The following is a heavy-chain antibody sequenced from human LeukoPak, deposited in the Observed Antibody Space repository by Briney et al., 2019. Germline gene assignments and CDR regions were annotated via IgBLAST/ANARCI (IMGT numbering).Heavy chain of an antibody. V-gene: IGHV4-4*07. CDR2: IYASGSI. D-gene: IGHD2-15*01. J-gene: IGHJ6*03. Sequence: PSETLSLTCSVSGGSITNFFWTWIRQPAGKGLEYIGRIYASGSIDYNPSLKSRVTMSVDTSNNQFSLNLTSVTAADTALYFCAGSARFNYFYMDVWGKGTSVTVSS. CDR1: GGSITNFF. CDR3: AGSARFNYFYMDV.